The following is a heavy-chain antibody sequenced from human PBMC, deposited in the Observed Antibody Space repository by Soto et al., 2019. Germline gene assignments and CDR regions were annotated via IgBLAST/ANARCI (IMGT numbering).Heavy chain of an antibody. J-gene: IGHJ4*02. Sequence: QVQLQESGPGLVKPSGTLSLTCAVSGGSISSSNWWSWVRQPPGKGLEWIGEIYHSGSTNYNPSLKRRVXXXVXXSTNQFSLRRSSVTAADTAVYYCARVSVAGTRFDYWGQGTLVTVSS. CDR1: GGSISSSNW. CDR2: IYHSGST. D-gene: IGHD6-19*01. V-gene: IGHV4-4*02. CDR3: ARVSVAGTRFDY.